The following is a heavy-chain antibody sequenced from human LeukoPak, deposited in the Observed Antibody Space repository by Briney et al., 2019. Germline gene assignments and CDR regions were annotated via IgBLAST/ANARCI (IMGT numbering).Heavy chain of an antibody. V-gene: IGHV4-34*01. CDR1: GGSFSGYY. Sequence: PSETLSLTCAVYGGSFSGYYWSWIRQPPGKGLEWIGEINHSGSTNYNPSLKSRVTISVDTSKNQFSLKLSSVTAADTAVYYRARRSYYGSGSYRRRGPIDYWGQGTLVTVSS. J-gene: IGHJ4*02. CDR2: INHSGST. D-gene: IGHD3-10*01. CDR3: ARRSYYGSGSYRRRGPIDY.